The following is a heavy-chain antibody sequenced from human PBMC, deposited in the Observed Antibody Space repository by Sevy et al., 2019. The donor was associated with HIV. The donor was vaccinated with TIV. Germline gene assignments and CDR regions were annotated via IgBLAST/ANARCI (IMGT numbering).Heavy chain of an antibody. CDR3: AKDFTGYNGMDV. J-gene: IGHJ6*02. V-gene: IGHV3-30*18. Sequence: GGSLRLSCVVSGIIFTSSGMHWVRQAPGKGLEWVAVISYHGRDKFYAVSVKGRFTISRDNSKNILYLQMNGLRIEDTAVYYCAKDFTGYNGMDVWGQRTMVTVSS. CDR1: GIIFTSSG. CDR2: ISYHGRDK. D-gene: IGHD3-9*01.